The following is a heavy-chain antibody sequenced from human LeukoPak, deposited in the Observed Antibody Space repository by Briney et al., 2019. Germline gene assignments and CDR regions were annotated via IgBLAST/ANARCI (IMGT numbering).Heavy chain of an antibody. Sequence: ASVKVSCKASGYTFTSYGISWVRQAPGQGLEWMGWISAYNGNTNYAQKLQGRVTMTTDTSTSTAYMELRSLRSDGTAVYYCARASFQRWLQLGGDWGQGTLVTVSS. J-gene: IGHJ4*02. CDR2: ISAYNGNT. CDR3: ARASFQRWLQLGGD. V-gene: IGHV1-18*01. CDR1: GYTFTSYG. D-gene: IGHD5-24*01.